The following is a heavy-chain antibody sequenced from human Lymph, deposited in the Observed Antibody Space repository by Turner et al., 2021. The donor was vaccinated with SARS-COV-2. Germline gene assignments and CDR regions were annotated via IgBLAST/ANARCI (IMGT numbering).Heavy chain of an antibody. V-gene: IGHV1-69*04. CDR1: RGTFSSYT. CDR3: ARDFRPLIVVVVAATAGNWSDP. J-gene: IGHJ5*02. Sequence: QVQLVQSGAEVKKPGSSVKVACKASRGTFSSYTISWGRQAPGQGLEWMGRIIPILGISNYAQTFQGRVTITADKSSGTAYMELSSLRSEATTVYYCARDFRPLIVVVVAATAGNWSDPWGQGTLVTVSS. CDR2: IIPILGIS. D-gene: IGHD2-15*01.